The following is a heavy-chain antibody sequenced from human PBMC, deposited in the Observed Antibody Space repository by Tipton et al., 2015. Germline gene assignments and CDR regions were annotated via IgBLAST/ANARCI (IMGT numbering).Heavy chain of an antibody. CDR3: ARRFSHSSSWTFDY. CDR2: IHYDGST. Sequence: TLSLTCTVSGDSLSGYYWSWIRQPPGKGLEWIGYIHYDGSTYYNPSLKSRVTMSRDTSKNQFSLKLSSVTAADTAVYYCARRFSHSSSWTFDYWGQGTLVTVSS. V-gene: IGHV4-59*04. J-gene: IGHJ4*02. CDR1: GDSLSGYY. D-gene: IGHD6-13*01.